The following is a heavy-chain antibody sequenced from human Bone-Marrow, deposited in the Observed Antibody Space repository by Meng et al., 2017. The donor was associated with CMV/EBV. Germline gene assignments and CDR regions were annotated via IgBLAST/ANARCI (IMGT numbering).Heavy chain of an antibody. V-gene: IGHV3-43*01. Sequence: DVELVESEGCVVQPVVFLRLSLVASGFTFDDYTIHWVRQPPGKGLEWVSLISWDGGSTYYADSVEGRFTISRDNMKNSLYLQMNTLTSEDTALYYCARGYDSSGYLDYWGQGTLVTVSS. CDR2: ISWDGGST. CDR1: GFTFDDYT. D-gene: IGHD3-22*01. J-gene: IGHJ4*02. CDR3: ARGYDSSGYLDY.